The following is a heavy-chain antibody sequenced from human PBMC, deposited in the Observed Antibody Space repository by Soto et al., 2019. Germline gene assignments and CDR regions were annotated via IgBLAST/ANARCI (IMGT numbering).Heavy chain of an antibody. V-gene: IGHV4-4*02. CDR3: ARQLRGMATISVYYYYGMDV. D-gene: IGHD5-12*01. J-gene: IGHJ6*02. Sequence: PSETLSLTCAVSGGSISSSNWWSWVRQPPGKGMEWNGEIYHSGSTNYNPSLKSRVTISVDKSKNQFTLKLSSVTAADTSVYYFARQLRGMATISVYYYYGMDVWGQGTTVTVSS. CDR1: GGSISSSNW. CDR2: IYHSGST.